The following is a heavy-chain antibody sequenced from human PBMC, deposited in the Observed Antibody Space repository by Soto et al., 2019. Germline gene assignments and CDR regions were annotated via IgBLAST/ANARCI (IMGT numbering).Heavy chain of an antibody. CDR2: VSWNGSRT. CDR3: VSSRSTPTLTMGRGVTLNDQGY. J-gene: IGHJ4*02. V-gene: IGHV3-35*01. Sequence: GGSLRLSCAAYGFTFSNSDMNWVRQAPGKGLEWVSGVSWNGSRTHYADSVKGRFIISRDNSRNFLYQQMNSLRPEDMAVYYCVSSRSTPTLTMGRGVTLNDQGYWGQGTLVTVSS. CDR1: GFTFSNSD. D-gene: IGHD3-10*01.